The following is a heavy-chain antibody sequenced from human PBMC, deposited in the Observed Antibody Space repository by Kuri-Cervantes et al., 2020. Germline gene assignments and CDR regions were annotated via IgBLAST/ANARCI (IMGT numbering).Heavy chain of an antibody. CDR2: ISWNSGSI. CDR1: GFTFDDYA. D-gene: IGHD3-3*01. J-gene: IGHJ6*03. CDR3: ARGRSRITIFGDYYYYMDV. V-gene: IGHV3-9*01. Sequence: SLKISCAASGFTFDDYAMHWVRQAPGKGLEWVSGISWNSGSIGYADSVKGRFTISRDNSKNTLYLQMNSLRAEDTAVYYCARGRSRITIFGDYYYYMDVWGKGTTVTVSS.